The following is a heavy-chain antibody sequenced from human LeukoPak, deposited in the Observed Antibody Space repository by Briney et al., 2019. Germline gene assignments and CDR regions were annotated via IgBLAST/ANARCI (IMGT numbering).Heavy chain of an antibody. V-gene: IGHV4-39*01. CDR1: GGSISSSSYY. Sequence: PSETLSLTCTVSGGSISSSSYYWGWIRQPPGKGLEWIGSIYYSGSTYYNPSLKSRVTISVDTSKNQFSLKLSSVTAADTAVYYCARYSSSWYTTFDYWGQGTLVTVSS. J-gene: IGHJ4*02. D-gene: IGHD6-13*01. CDR2: IYYSGST. CDR3: ARYSSSWYTTFDY.